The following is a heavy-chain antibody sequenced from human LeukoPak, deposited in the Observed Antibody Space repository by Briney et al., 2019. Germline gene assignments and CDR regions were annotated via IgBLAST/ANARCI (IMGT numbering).Heavy chain of an antibody. CDR1: GFTFSIYA. Sequence: QPGGSLRLSCAASGFTFSIYAMSWVRQAPGKGLEGVSAISGSGGSTYYADSVKGRFTISRDNSKNTLYLQMNSLRAEDTAVYYCAKGNWCGSSTSCYLDYFDYWGQGTLVTVSS. J-gene: IGHJ4*02. V-gene: IGHV3-23*01. CDR3: AKGNWCGSSTSCYLDYFDY. D-gene: IGHD2-2*01. CDR2: ISGSGGST.